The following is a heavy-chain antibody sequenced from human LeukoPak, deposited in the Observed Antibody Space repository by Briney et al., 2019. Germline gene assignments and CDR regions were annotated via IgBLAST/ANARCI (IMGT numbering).Heavy chain of an antibody. D-gene: IGHD3-10*01. CDR2: IIPIFGTA. J-gene: IGHJ6*03. Sequence: GASVKVSCKASGGTFSSYAISWVRQAPGHGLEWMGGIIPIFGTANYAQKFQGRVTIAADKSTSTAYMELNSLRYEDTAVYYCVRGFGDKRAYYYMDVWGKGTTVTVSS. CDR1: GGTFSSYA. CDR3: VRGFGDKRAYYYMDV. V-gene: IGHV1-69*06.